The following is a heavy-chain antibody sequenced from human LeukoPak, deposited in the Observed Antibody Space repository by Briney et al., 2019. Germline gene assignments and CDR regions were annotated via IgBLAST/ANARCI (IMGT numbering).Heavy chain of an antibody. J-gene: IGHJ4*02. CDR1: GFTFSSYG. CDR2: ISSDSIYI. V-gene: IGHV3-21*01. CDR3: FCGSRFVYHFDN. Sequence: GGSLRLSCAASGFTFSSYGMNWVRQAPGKGLEWVSSISSDSIYIYYADSVKGRFIISRDNAKKSLYLQMNSLRAEDTAVYYFFCGSRFVYHFDNWGQGGLVTVSS. D-gene: IGHD2-21*01.